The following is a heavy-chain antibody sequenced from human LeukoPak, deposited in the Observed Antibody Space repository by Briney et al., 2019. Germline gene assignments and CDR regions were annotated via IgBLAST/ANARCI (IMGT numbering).Heavy chain of an antibody. CDR3: AKDPGTVIAVAGTFQH. CDR1: GFTFSSYA. CDR2: ISGSGGST. D-gene: IGHD6-19*01. V-gene: IGHV3-23*01. Sequence: PGGSLRLSCAASGFTFSSYAMSWVRQAPGKGLEWVSAISGSGGSTYYAASVKGRFTISRDNSKNTLYLQMNSLRAEDTAVYYCAKDPGTVIAVAGTFQHWGQGTLVTVSS. J-gene: IGHJ1*01.